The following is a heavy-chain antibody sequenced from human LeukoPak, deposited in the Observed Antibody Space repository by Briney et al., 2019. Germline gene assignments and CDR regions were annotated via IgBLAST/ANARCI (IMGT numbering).Heavy chain of an antibody. CDR3: VRDLYRIVVVPHYFDY. Sequence: GGSLRLSCAASGFTFSSYAIHWVRQAPGKGLEWVANIKQDGSEKYYVDSVKGRFTISRDNAKNSLYLQMNSLRAEDTAVYYCVRDLYRIVVVPHYFDYWGQGTLVTVSS. V-gene: IGHV3-7*01. CDR1: GFTFSSYA. D-gene: IGHD3-22*01. CDR2: IKQDGSEK. J-gene: IGHJ4*02.